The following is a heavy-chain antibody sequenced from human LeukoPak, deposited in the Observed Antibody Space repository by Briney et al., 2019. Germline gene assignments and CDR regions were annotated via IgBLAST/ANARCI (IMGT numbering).Heavy chain of an antibody. Sequence: GGSLRLSCAASGFTFDDYTMHWVRQAPGKGLEWVSLISWDGGSTYYADSVKGRFTISRGNSKNSLYLQMNSLRTEDTALYYCAKPGYCSGGSCYEYFQHWGQGTRVTVSS. CDR3: AKPGYCSGGSCYEYFQH. D-gene: IGHD2-15*01. V-gene: IGHV3-43*01. CDR2: ISWDGGST. CDR1: GFTFDDYT. J-gene: IGHJ1*01.